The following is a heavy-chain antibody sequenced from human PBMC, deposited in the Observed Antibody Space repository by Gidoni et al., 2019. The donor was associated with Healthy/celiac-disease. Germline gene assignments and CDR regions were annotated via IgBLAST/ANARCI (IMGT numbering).Heavy chain of an antibody. D-gene: IGHD3-9*01. CDR1: GGSISRYY. J-gene: IGHJ3*02. Sequence: QVQLQESGPGLVKPSETLSLTCTVSGGSISRYYWSWIRQPPGKGLEWIGYIYYSGSTNYNPSLKSRVTISVDTSKNQFSLKLSSVTAADTAVYYCARDRGVELRYFDWLLYGAFDIWGQGTMVTVSS. CDR3: ARDRGVELRYFDWLLYGAFDI. V-gene: IGHV4-59*01. CDR2: IYYSGST.